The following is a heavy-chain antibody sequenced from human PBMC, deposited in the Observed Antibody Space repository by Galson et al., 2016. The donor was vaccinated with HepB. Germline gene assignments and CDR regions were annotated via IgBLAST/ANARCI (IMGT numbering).Heavy chain of an antibody. V-gene: IGHV3-30*04. D-gene: IGHD2-2*02. CDR1: GLTFRSYA. CDR2: ISYAGSNK. J-gene: IGHJ4*02. CDR3: ARDADIVKVPAAIRADY. Sequence: SLRLSCAASGLTFRSYAMHWVRQAPGKGLEWVAVISYAGSNKYYADSVKGRFTISRDNSKNTLYLQMNSLRAEDTAVYYCARDADIVKVPAAIRADYWGQGTLVTVSS.